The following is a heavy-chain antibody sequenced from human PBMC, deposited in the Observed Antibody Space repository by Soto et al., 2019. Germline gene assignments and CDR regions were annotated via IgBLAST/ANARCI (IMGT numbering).Heavy chain of an antibody. D-gene: IGHD6-13*01. Sequence: SETLSLTCAVYGGSFSGYYWSWIRQPPGKGLEWIGEINHSGSTNYNPSLKSRVTISVDTSKNQFSLKLSSVTAADTAVYYCARGSAAAYIPYYYYYGMDVWGQRTTVTVS. CDR1: GGSFSGYY. J-gene: IGHJ6*02. CDR3: ARGSAAAYIPYYYYYGMDV. V-gene: IGHV4-34*01. CDR2: INHSGST.